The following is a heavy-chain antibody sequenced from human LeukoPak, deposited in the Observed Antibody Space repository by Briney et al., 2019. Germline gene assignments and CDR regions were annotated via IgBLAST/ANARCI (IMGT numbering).Heavy chain of an antibody. CDR2: INPNSGGT. V-gene: IGHV1-2*02. J-gene: IGHJ4*02. Sequence: ASVTVSCKASGYTFTGYYMHWVRQAPGQGLEWMGWINPNSGGTNYAQKFQGRVTMTRDTSISTAYMELSRLRSDDTAVYYCARDHPLYDRRDFDYWGQGTLVTVSS. CDR3: ARDHPLYDRRDFDY. CDR1: GYTFTGYY. D-gene: IGHD3-22*01.